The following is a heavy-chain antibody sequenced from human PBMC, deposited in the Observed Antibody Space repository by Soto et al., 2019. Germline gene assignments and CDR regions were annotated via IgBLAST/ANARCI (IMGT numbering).Heavy chain of an antibody. CDR1: GVTFSGYG. J-gene: IGHJ6*02. CDR2: IWYDGSNK. V-gene: IGHV3-33*03. Sequence: PGGSLRVSCAAAGVTFSGYGRHWVRQAPGKGLEWVAVIWYDGSNKYYADSVKGRFTISRDKSKNTVDLPMNSLRAEETAVYYCAKNYYDCRGYYYEDYYYGMDVWGQGTTVTVSS. CDR3: AKNYYDCRGYYYEDYYYGMDV. D-gene: IGHD3-22*01.